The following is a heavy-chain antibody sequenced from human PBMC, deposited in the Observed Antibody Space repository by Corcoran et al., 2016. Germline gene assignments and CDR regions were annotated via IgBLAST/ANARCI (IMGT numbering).Heavy chain of an antibody. CDR1: GYSFTSYW. CDR2: IYPGDSDT. J-gene: IGHJ4*02. D-gene: IGHD3-22*01. CDR3: ARHVVEYYYDSPLGY. Sequence: EVQLVQSGAEVKKPGESLKISCKGSGYSFTSYWIGWVRQMPGKGLEWMGIIYPGDSDTRCSPSFQGQVTISADKSISTACLQWSSLKASDTAMYYCARHVVEYYYDSPLGYWGQGTLVTVSS. V-gene: IGHV5-51*01.